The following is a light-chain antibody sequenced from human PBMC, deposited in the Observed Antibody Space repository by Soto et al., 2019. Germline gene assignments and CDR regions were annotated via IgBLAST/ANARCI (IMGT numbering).Light chain of an antibody. CDR2: AAS. CDR3: QQTYTGAN. Sequence: DIQMTQSPSSLSASVGDRVTITCRASQSISTYLNWYQQKSGKAPKLLIYAASSLQSGVPSNFSGSGSGTVFTLTISSLQPEDFASYYCQQTYTGANFGQGTRLEIK. V-gene: IGKV1-39*01. J-gene: IGKJ5*01. CDR1: QSISTY.